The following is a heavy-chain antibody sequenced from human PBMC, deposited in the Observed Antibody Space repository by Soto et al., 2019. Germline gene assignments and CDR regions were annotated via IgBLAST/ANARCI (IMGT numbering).Heavy chain of an antibody. Sequence: QITLKESGPTLVKPTQTLTLTCTFSGFSLSTSGVGVGWIRQPPGKALEWLVIIYWDDDKRYSPSLKTRLTITKDTSKYRVVLTMTNVDPVDTATYYCARERAYPNTYGIDVWGQGTTVTVS. CDR1: GFSLSTSGVG. CDR3: ARERAYPNTYGIDV. J-gene: IGHJ6*02. CDR2: IYWDDDK. V-gene: IGHV2-5*02.